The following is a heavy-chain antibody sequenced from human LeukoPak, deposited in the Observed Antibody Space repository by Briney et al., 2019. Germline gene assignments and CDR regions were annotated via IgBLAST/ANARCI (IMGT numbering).Heavy chain of an antibody. V-gene: IGHV3-30*02. Sequence: PGGSLRLSCAASGFTFSSYGMHWVRQAPGKGLEWVAFIRWDGSNKYYADSVKGRFTISRDNSKNSLYLQMNSLRAEDTAVYYCANGGPAAPYFDYWGQGTLVTVSS. CDR1: GFTFSSYG. CDR3: ANGGPAAPYFDY. J-gene: IGHJ4*02. CDR2: IRWDGSNK. D-gene: IGHD2-2*01.